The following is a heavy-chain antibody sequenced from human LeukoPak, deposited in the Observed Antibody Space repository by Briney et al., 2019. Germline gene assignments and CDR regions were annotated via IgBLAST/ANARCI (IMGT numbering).Heavy chain of an antibody. CDR2: IYYSGST. J-gene: IGHJ4*02. V-gene: IGHV4-34*11. D-gene: IGHD5-18*01. Sequence: SETLSLTCAVYGGSFSGYYWSWIRQPPGKGLEWIGSIYYSGSTYYNPSLKSRATISVDTSKNQFSPKLSSVTAADTAVYYCARDTAMRRVPSDYFDYWGQGTLVTVSS. CDR1: GGSFSGYY. CDR3: ARDTAMRRVPSDYFDY.